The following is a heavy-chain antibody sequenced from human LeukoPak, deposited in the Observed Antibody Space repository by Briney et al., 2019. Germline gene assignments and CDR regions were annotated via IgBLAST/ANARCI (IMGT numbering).Heavy chain of an antibody. D-gene: IGHD1-26*01. Sequence: GGSLRLSCAASGFTFSGYSMHWVRQAPGKGLEWVTVISYDGSNKHYTDSVKGRFTISRDNAKNSLYLQVNSLRTEDTAVYYCARDGRIVGASMLGYWGQEHLVTVSS. J-gene: IGHJ4*02. V-gene: IGHV3-30-3*01. CDR1: GFTFSGYS. CDR2: ISYDGSNK. CDR3: ARDGRIVGASMLGY.